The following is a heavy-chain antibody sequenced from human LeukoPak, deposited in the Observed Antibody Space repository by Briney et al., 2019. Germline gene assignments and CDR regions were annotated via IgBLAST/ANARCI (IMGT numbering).Heavy chain of an antibody. CDR1: GFTFSSYG. J-gene: IGHJ4*02. V-gene: IGHV3-30*02. CDR2: IRYDGSNK. CDR3: AKDLRAVAGMNFDY. Sequence: GGSLRLSCAASGFTFSSYGMHWVRQAPGKGLEWEAFIRYDGSNKYYADSVKGRFTISRDNSKNTLYLQMNSLRAEDTAVYYCAKDLRAVAGMNFDYWGQGTLVTVSS. D-gene: IGHD6-19*01.